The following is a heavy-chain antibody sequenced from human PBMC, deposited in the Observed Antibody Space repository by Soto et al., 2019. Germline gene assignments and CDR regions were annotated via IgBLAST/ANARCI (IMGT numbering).Heavy chain of an antibody. D-gene: IGHD5-12*01. CDR3: ARCDTISAEYFQH. J-gene: IGHJ1*01. CDR2: TFYRSKWYN. V-gene: IGHV6-1*01. Sequence: SQTLSLTCAISGDSVSSNSADWNWIRQSPSRGLEWLGRTFYRSKWYNDYAVSVKSRVTINPDTSKNQFSLQLNSVTPEDTAVYYCARCDTISAEYFQHWGQGTLVTVSS. CDR1: GDSVSSNSAD.